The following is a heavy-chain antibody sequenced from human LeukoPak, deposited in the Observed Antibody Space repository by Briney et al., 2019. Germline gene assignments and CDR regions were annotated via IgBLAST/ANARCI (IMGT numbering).Heavy chain of an antibody. CDR3: AREMATISRYYYYYYMDV. CDR2: IYDSGST. V-gene: IGHV4-59*11. Sequence: SETLSLTCTVSGDSISSHYWSWIRQPPGKGLEWIGYIYDSGSTNYNPSLKSRVTISVDTSKNQFSLKLSSVTAADTAVYYCAREMATISRYYYYYYMDVWGKGTTVTISS. D-gene: IGHD5-24*01. J-gene: IGHJ6*03. CDR1: GDSISSHY.